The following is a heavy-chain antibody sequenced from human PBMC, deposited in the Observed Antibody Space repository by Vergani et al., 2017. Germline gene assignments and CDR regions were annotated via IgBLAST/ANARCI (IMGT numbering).Heavy chain of an antibody. CDR2: IWYDGSNK. CDR3: ATGLYCGGDCYSSQH. V-gene: IGHV3-33*01. CDR1: GFTFSSYG. D-gene: IGHD2-21*02. Sequence: QVQLVESGGGVVQPGRSLRLSCAASGFTFSSYGMHWVRQAPGKGLEWVAVIWYDGSNKYYADSVKGRFTISRDNSKNTLYLQMNSLRAEDTAVYYCATGLYCGGDCYSSQHWGQGTLVTVSS. J-gene: IGHJ1*01.